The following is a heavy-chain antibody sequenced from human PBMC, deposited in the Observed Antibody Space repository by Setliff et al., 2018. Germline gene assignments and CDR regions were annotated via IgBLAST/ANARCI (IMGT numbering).Heavy chain of an antibody. V-gene: IGHV1-69*11. CDR1: GYTFTNYG. CDR3: ARYSSSDPFDV. Sequence: SVKVSCKASGYTFTNYGINWVRQAPGQGLEWMGRIIPVIDTTDYAQTFQGRVTITADESTSTAYMELSSLTSEDTAVFFCARYSSSDPFDVWGQGTLVTVSS. D-gene: IGHD6-6*01. CDR2: IIPVIDTT. J-gene: IGHJ3*01.